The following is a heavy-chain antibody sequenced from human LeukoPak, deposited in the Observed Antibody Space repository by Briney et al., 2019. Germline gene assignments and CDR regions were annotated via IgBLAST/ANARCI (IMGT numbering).Heavy chain of an antibody. CDR1: GGTFSSYA. CDR3: ARAFEFYYYDSSGYYLDY. Sequence: ASVKVSCKASGGTFSSYAISWVRQAPGQGLEWMGGIIPIFGTANYAQKFQGRVTITADESTSTAYMELSGLRSEDTAVYYCARAFEFYYYDSSGYYLDYWGQGTLVTVSS. D-gene: IGHD3-22*01. V-gene: IGHV1-69*13. CDR2: IIPIFGTA. J-gene: IGHJ4*02.